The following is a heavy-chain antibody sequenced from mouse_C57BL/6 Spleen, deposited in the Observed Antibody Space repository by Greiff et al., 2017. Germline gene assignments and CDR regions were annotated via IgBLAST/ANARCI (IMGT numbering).Heavy chain of an antibody. CDR3: ARYTKGDLPFDY. CDR1: GYTFTSYC. Sequence: VQLQQSGPELVKPGASVKISCKASGYTFTSYCMNWVEQRPGQGLEWIGGIDPNSGGTRYNEKFKGKATLTVDKPSSTAYMELSSLTSEDSAVYYWARYTKGDLPFDYWGQGTLVTVSA. D-gene: IGHD5-1-1*01. CDR2: IDPNSGGT. J-gene: IGHJ3*01. V-gene: IGHV1-62-3*01.